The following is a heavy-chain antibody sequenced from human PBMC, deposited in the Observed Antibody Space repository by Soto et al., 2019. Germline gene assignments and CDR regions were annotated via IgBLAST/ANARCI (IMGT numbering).Heavy chain of an antibody. V-gene: IGHV4-30-2*01. D-gene: IGHD3-22*01. Sequence: QLQLQESGSGLVKPSQTLSLTCAVSGGSISSGGYSWSWIRQPPGKGLEWIGYIYHSGSTYYNPSLKRRVPISVDRSTNQFPLKLSSVTAADTAVYYCARGAPVVNDYWGQGTLVTVSS. CDR1: GGSISSGGYS. CDR3: ARGAPVVNDY. J-gene: IGHJ4*02. CDR2: IYHSGST.